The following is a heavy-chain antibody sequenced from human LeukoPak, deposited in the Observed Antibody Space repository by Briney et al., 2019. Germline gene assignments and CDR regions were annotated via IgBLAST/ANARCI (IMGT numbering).Heavy chain of an antibody. V-gene: IGHV3-23*01. Sequence: GGSLRLSCAASGFTFSSYAMSWVRQAPGKGLEWVSAISGSGGNTYCADSVKGRFTISRDNSKNTLYLQMNSLRAEDTAVYYCAKDFYPTYDSSLYLFDYWGQGTLVTVSS. D-gene: IGHD3-22*01. CDR1: GFTFSSYA. CDR3: AKDFYPTYDSSLYLFDY. J-gene: IGHJ4*02. CDR2: ISGSGGNT.